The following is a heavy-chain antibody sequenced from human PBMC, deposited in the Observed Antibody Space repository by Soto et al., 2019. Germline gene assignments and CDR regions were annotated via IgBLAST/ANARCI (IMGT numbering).Heavy chain of an antibody. CDR3: AAGGSGSYYTLDY. CDR2: IVVGSGNT. J-gene: IGHJ4*01. Sequence: SVKVSCKASGFTFTSSAVQWVRQARGQRLEWIGWIVVGSGNTNYAQKFQERVTITRDMSTSTAYMELSSLRSEDTAVYYCAAGGSGSYYTLDYWGQGTLVPVSS. D-gene: IGHD3-10*01. CDR1: GFTFTSSA. V-gene: IGHV1-58*01.